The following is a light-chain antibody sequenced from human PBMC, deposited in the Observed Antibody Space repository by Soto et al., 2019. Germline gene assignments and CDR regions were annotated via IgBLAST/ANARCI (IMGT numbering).Light chain of an antibody. CDR2: WAS. J-gene: IGKJ5*01. Sequence: DIVMTQSPDSLAVSRGERATINCKSSQSVLDSSNNRNYLAWYQQKPGQPPKLLIYWASTRESGVPGRFRGSGSGTDFTLTINSLQAEDVAVYYCQQYYSTSSITFGQGTRLE. CDR1: QSVLDSSNNRNY. CDR3: QQYYSTSSIT. V-gene: IGKV4-1*01.